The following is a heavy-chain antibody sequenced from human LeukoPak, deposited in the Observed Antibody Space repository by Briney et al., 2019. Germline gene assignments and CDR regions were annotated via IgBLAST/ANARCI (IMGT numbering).Heavy chain of an antibody. Sequence: GGSLRLSCAASGFTVSSNYMSWVRQAPGKGLEWVSVIYSGGSTYYADSVKGRFTISRDNSKNSLYLQMNSLRTEDTALYYCAKDIAAYCGGDCYSDAFDIWGQGTMVTVSS. J-gene: IGHJ3*02. CDR1: GFTVSSNY. D-gene: IGHD2-21*02. CDR3: AKDIAAYCGGDCYSDAFDI. V-gene: IGHV3-53*05. CDR2: IYSGGST.